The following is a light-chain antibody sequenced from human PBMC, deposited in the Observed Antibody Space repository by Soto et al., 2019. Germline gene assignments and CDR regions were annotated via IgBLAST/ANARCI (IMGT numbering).Light chain of an antibody. V-gene: IGKV3-20*01. Sequence: EIVLTQSPGTLSLSPGERATLSCRASQSVSSSYLAWYQQKPGQAPRLLIYAASSRATGIPDRFSGSGSGTDFTLTISRLEPEDFAVYYWQQYDSSPLTFAPGTKVDIK. CDR1: QSVSSSY. CDR2: AAS. J-gene: IGKJ3*01. CDR3: QQYDSSPLT.